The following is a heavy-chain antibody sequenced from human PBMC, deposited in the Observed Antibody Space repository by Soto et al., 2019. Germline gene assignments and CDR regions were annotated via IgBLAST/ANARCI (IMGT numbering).Heavy chain of an antibody. CDR3: AKGRLYSSSWYYFDY. D-gene: IGHD6-13*01. CDR2: ISGSGGST. CDR1: GFTFSSYA. Sequence: GGSLRLSCAASGFTFSSYAMSWVRQAPGKGLEWVSAISGSGGSTYYADSVKGRFTISRDNSKNTLYLQMNSLRAEDTAVYYCAKGRLYSSSWYYFDYWGQGTLVTVSS. J-gene: IGHJ4*02. V-gene: IGHV3-23*01.